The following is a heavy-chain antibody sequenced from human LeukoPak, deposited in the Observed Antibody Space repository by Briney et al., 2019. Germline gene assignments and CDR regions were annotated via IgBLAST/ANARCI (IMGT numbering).Heavy chain of an antibody. D-gene: IGHD5-24*01. CDR2: IWYDGSNK. CDR3: ARERRWLQLDY. Sequence: PGRSLRLSCAASGFTFSSYGMHWVRQAPGKGLEWVAVIWYDGSNKYYADSVKGRFTISRDNSKNTLYLQMNSLRAEDTAVYYCARERRWLQLDYWGQGTLVTVSS. J-gene: IGHJ4*02. V-gene: IGHV3-33*01. CDR1: GFTFSSYG.